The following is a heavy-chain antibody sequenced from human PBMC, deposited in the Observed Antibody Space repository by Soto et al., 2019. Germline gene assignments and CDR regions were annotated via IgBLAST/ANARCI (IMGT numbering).Heavy chain of an antibody. D-gene: IGHD1-7*01. Sequence: ASVKVSCKASGYSFSTHAMHWVRQAPGQGLEWVGWINSVNDHTIYSEKFQGRVTITSDTSATTANMELSSLTSEDTAIYYCARNILGGTTDYWGQGTLVTVSS. CDR2: INSVNDHT. V-gene: IGHV1-3*01. CDR3: ARNILGGTTDY. J-gene: IGHJ4*02. CDR1: GYSFSTHA.